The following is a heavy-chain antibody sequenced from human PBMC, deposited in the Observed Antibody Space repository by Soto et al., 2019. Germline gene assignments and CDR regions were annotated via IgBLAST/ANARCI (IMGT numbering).Heavy chain of an antibody. D-gene: IGHD2-21*02. CDR1: GYTFTSYA. V-gene: IGHV1-3*01. Sequence: ASVKVSCKASGYTFTSYAMHWVRQAPGQRLEWMGWINAGNGNTKYSQKFQGRVTITRDTSASTAYMKLSSLRSEDTAVYYCARTYCGGDCYFDFDYWGQGTRVTVSS. CDR3: ARTYCGGDCYFDFDY. J-gene: IGHJ4*02. CDR2: INAGNGNT.